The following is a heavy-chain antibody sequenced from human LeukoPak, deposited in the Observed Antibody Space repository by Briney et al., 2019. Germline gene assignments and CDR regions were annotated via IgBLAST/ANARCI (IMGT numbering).Heavy chain of an antibody. CDR1: VGSISSYY. CDR2: IYYSGST. J-gene: IGHJ4*02. Sequence: SETLSLTCTVSVGSISSYYWSWIRQPPGKGLEWIGYIYYSGSTNYNPSLKSRVTISVDTSKNQFSLKLSSVTAADTAVYYCARDRSHEADYWGQGTLVTVSS. V-gene: IGHV4-59*01. CDR3: ARDRSHEADY.